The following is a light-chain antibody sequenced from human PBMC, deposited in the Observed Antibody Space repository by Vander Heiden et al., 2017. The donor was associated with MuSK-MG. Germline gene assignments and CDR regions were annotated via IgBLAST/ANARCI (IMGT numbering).Light chain of an antibody. CDR3: RQALQTKVT. J-gene: IGKJ2*01. CDR2: LGS. CDR1: QSLLHSNGYNY. Sequence: DIVMTQSPLPLPVTPGEPASIPCRSSQSLLHSNGYNYLDWYLQKPGQSPQLLIYLGSNRASGVPDRFSGSGSGTDFTLKISRVEAEDVGVYYCRQALQTKVTFGQGTKLEIK. V-gene: IGKV2-28*01.